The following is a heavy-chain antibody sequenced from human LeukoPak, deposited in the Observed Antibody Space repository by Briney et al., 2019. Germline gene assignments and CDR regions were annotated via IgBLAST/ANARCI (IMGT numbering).Heavy chain of an antibody. CDR1: GFTFKTYA. CDR3: VRDSPSGFFDL. Sequence: GGSLRLSCSASGFTFKTYAMHWVRQAPGKGLEYVSAISNNGGSTYYADSVKGRFTISRDNAKNTLYLQMNSLRAEDTAVYYCVRDSPSGFFDLWGRGTLVTVSS. D-gene: IGHD6-19*01. J-gene: IGHJ2*01. CDR2: ISNNGGST. V-gene: IGHV3-64*04.